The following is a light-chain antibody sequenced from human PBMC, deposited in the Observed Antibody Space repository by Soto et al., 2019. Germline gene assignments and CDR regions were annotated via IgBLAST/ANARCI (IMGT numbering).Light chain of an antibody. CDR2: AAS. CDR1: QGIATD. J-gene: IGKJ1*01. Sequence: IQMTQSPSSLSASVGDTVTITCRASQGIATDLCWYQQKPGEDPKLLIYAASNLHSGVPSKFSGSGSGTDFNLTISRLQTEDFATYYCLQDYSYPWTFGQGTKVDIK. V-gene: IGKV1-6*01. CDR3: LQDYSYPWT.